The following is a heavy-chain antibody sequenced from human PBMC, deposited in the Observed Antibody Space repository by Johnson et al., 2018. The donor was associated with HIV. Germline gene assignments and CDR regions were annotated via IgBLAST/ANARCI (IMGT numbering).Heavy chain of an antibody. CDR2: INWNSGTI. D-gene: IGHD3-10*01. CDR3: VKDRGIRGVIRGAFDI. J-gene: IGHJ3*02. V-gene: IGHV3-9*01. CDR1: GFTFNDYA. Sequence: VQLVESGGGLVQPGRSLRLSCAASGFTFNDYAMHWVRQAPGKGLEWVSGINWNSGTIVYADSVKGRFTISSDNAKNSMYLRMNSLRAEDTAFYYCVKDRGIRGVIRGAFDIWGQGTVVTVSS.